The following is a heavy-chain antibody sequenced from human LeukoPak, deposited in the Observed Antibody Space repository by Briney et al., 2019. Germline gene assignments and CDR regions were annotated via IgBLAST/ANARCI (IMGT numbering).Heavy chain of an antibody. CDR2: IIPIFGTA. D-gene: IGHD6-19*01. J-gene: IGHJ4*02. CDR3: ARGPFQQWLVHY. V-gene: IGHV1-69*05. CDR1: GATFSSYA. Sequence: SVKVSCKASGATFSSYAISWVRQAPGQGLEWMGRIIPIFGTANYAQKFQGRVTITTDESTSTAYMELSSLRSEDTAVYYCARGPFQQWLVHYWGQGTLVTVSS.